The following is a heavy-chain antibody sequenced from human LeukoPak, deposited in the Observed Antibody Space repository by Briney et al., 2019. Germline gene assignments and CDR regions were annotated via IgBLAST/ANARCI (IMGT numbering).Heavy chain of an antibody. CDR2: INHNGVST. J-gene: IGHJ6*03. CDR1: GFTFSSHA. D-gene: IGHD2-2*01. CDR3: AKAGYACSSTSCFSNYYMDV. V-gene: IGHV3-23*01. Sequence: PGGSLRLSCAASGFTFSSHAMTWVRQAPGKGLEWVSAINHNGVSTYYADSVKGRFTISRDNSKNTLYLQMNSLRAEDTAVYYCAKAGYACSSTSCFSNYYMDVWGKGTTVTVSS.